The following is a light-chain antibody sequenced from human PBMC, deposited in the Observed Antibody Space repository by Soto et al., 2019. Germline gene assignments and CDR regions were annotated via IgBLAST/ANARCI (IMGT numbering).Light chain of an antibody. CDR3: CSYTSSSTPYV. J-gene: IGLJ1*01. CDR2: DVS. Sequence: QSALTQPRSVSGSPGQSVTISCTGTSSDVGTYDFVSWYQQHPGKAPRLMIFDVSERPSGVPDRFSGSKSGNTASLTISGLQAEDEADCYCCSYTSSSTPYVFGTGTKLTVL. CDR1: SSDVGTYDF. V-gene: IGLV2-11*01.